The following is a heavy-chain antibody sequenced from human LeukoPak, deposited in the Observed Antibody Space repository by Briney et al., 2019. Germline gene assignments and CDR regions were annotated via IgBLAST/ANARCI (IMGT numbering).Heavy chain of an antibody. CDR3: ARQGSSGDHGVFYFDY. D-gene: IGHD3-22*01. CDR1: GYTSTTYW. V-gene: IGHV5-51*01. Sequence: GESLKISCQGSGYTSTTYWIGWVRQMPGKGLEWMGIISPGDSDATYSPSFQGQVTISADKSVSTAYLQWSSLKASDTAMYYCARQGSSGDHGVFYFDYWGQGTLVSVSS. J-gene: IGHJ4*02. CDR2: ISPGDSDA.